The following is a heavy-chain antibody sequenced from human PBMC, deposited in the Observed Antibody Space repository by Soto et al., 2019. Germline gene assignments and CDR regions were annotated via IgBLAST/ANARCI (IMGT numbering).Heavy chain of an antibody. Sequence: EVQLLDSGGGLVQPGGSLRLSCTASGFTFSDYAMSWVRQPPGKGLEWVSVISAGGSTYYADSVKGRFTVSRANSKNTLYLQMNSLRAEAAAVYYCATVLISCSSTSCYTEGFDYGGQGTLVTVSS. CDR1: GFTFSDYA. CDR2: ISAGGST. J-gene: IGHJ4*02. CDR3: ATVLISCSSTSCYTEGFDY. D-gene: IGHD2-2*02. V-gene: IGHV3-23*01.